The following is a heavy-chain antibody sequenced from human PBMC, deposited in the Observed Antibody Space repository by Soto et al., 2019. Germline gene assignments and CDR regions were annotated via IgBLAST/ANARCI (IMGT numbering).Heavy chain of an antibody. V-gene: IGHV3-48*04. CDR3: ATVPGWRLSAFDI. J-gene: IGHJ3*02. Sequence: PGGSLRLSCAASGFTFSSYAMHWVRQAPGKGLEWVSYISSSGSTIYYADSVKGRFTISRDNAKNSLYLQMNSLRAEDTAVYYCATVPGWRLSAFDIWGQGTMVTVSS. D-gene: IGHD2-15*01. CDR1: GFTFSSYA. CDR2: ISSSGSTI.